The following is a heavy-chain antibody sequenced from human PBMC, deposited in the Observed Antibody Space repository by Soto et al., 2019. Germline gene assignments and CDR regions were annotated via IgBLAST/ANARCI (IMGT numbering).Heavy chain of an antibody. CDR2: IYYSGST. D-gene: IGHD6-19*01. CDR3: ARAAVVTPDWYYYYMDV. CDR1: GGSISSYY. V-gene: IGHV4-59*01. J-gene: IGHJ6*03. Sequence: SETLSLTCTVSGGSISSYYWSWIRQPPGKGLEWIGYIYYSGSTNYNPSLKSRVTISVDTSKNQFSLKLSSVTAADTAVYYCARAAVVTPDWYYYYMDVWGKGTTVTVSS.